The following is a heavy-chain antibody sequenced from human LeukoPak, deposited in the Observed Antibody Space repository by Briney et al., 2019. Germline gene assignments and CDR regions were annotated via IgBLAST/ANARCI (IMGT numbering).Heavy chain of an antibody. V-gene: IGHV3-48*01. J-gene: IGHJ4*02. CDR1: GFSFSTYR. Sequence: GGSLRLSCAASGFSFSTYRMNWVRQAPGEGLEWVSYITSSSSTIYYADSVKGRFTVSRDNAKNSLYLHMNSLRAEDTAVYYCARVGPSSNYDFWSGQTFFDYWGQGTLVAVSS. CDR3: ARVGPSSNYDFWSGQTFFDY. D-gene: IGHD3-3*01. CDR2: ITSSSSTI.